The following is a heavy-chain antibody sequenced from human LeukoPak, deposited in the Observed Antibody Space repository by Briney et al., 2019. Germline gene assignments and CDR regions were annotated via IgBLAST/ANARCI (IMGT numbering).Heavy chain of an antibody. D-gene: IGHD3-9*01. V-gene: IGHV1-2*02. CDR1: RYTFTGYY. CDR2: INPNSGGT. J-gene: IGHJ4*02. Sequence: ASVKVSCKASRYTFTGYYMHWVRRAPGQVLEWMGWINPNSGGTNYAQKFQGRVTMTRDTSISTAYMELSRLRSDDTAVYYCARAGPSYDILTCYPDYWGQGTLVTVSS. CDR3: ARAGPSYDILTCYPDY.